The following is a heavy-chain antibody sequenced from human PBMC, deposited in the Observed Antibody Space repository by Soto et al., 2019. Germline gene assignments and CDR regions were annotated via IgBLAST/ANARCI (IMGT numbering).Heavy chain of an antibody. CDR2: INPSGGST. J-gene: IGHJ4*02. Sequence: ASVKVSCKASGYAFTSCYMHWVRQAPGQGLEWMGIINPSGGSTSYAQKFQGRVTMTRDASTSTVYMELSSLRSEDTAVYYCARAASYSVVVPAATAYYFDYWGQGTLVTVSS. CDR3: ARAASYSVVVPAATAYYFDY. V-gene: IGHV1-46*01. CDR1: GYAFTSCY. D-gene: IGHD2-2*01.